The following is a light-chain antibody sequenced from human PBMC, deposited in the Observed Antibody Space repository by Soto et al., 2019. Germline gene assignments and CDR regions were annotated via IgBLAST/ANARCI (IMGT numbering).Light chain of an antibody. CDR3: QQRSNWIFA. V-gene: IGKV3-11*01. CDR2: DAS. J-gene: IGKJ3*01. CDR1: QSIGSY. Sequence: EIVLTQSPATLSLSPGERATLSCRASQSIGSYLAWYQQKPGQAPRLLIYDASARATGIPVRFGGSGSGTDFTLTITSLEPEDFAVYYCQQRSNWIFAFGPGTKVDIK.